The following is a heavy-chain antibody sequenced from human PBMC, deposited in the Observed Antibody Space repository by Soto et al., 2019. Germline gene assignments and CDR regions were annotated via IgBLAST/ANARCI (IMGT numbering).Heavy chain of an antibody. D-gene: IGHD3-16*01. CDR2: ISSSGSTI. J-gene: IGHJ6*02. V-gene: IGHV3-48*03. CDR1: GFTFSGYE. CDR3: ARWGALNYYYYYYGMDV. Sequence: GGSLRLSCAASGFTFSGYEMNWVRQAPGKGLEWVSYISSSGSTIYYADSVKGRFTISRDNAKNSLYLQMNSLRAEDTAVYYCARWGALNYYYYYYGMDVWGQGTTVTVSS.